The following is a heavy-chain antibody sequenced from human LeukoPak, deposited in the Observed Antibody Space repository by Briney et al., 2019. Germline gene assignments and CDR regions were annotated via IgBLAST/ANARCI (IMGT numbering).Heavy chain of an antibody. Sequence: PSETLSLTCTVSGGSISSYYWSWIRQSAGKGLEWIGRMYTSGSTDYNPSLKSRVTILVDTSKNQFSLKLSSVTAADTAVYYCARDLRPNVVGSLDVWGKGTTVTVSS. CDR2: MYTSGST. CDR1: GGSISSYY. CDR3: ARDLRPNVVGSLDV. V-gene: IGHV4-4*07. J-gene: IGHJ6*04. D-gene: IGHD2-2*01.